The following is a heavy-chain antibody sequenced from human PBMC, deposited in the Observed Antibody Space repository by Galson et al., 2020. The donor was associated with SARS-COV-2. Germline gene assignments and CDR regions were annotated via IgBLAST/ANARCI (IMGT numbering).Heavy chain of an antibody. CDR1: GTSISSGSYS. J-gene: IGHJ3*02. CDR3: ARLHYGEYAPEAFDI. V-gene: IGHV4-30-2*01. D-gene: IGHD4-17*01. CDR2: ISHSRGN. Sequence: SETLSLTCAVSGTSISSGSYSWNWIRQPPGKGLEWIGYISHSRGNYYNPSLKSRVTISGDRSKNQFSLRLSSVTAADTAVYYCARLHYGEYAPEAFDIWGPGTSVTVAS.